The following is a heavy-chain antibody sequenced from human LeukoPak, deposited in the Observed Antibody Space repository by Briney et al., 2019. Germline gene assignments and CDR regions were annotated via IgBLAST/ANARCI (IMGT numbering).Heavy chain of an antibody. CDR3: ARGGGYYDSSGYLRAFDI. CDR2: INHSGST. V-gene: IGHV4-34*01. D-gene: IGHD3-22*01. J-gene: IGHJ3*02. CDR1: GGSFSGYY. Sequence: PSETLSLTCAVYGGSFSGYYWSWIRQPPGKGLEWIGEINHSGSTNYNPSLKSRVTISVDTSKNQFSLKLSSVTAADTAVYYCARGGGYYDSSGYLRAFDIWGQGTMVTVSS.